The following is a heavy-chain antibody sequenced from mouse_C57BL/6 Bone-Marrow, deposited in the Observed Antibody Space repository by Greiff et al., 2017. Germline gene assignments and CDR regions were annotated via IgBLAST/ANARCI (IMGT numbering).Heavy chain of an antibody. D-gene: IGHD2-4*01. V-gene: IGHV14-4*01. Sequence: EVQLQQSGAELVRPGASVKLSCTASGFNIKDDYMHWVKQRPEQGLEWIGWIDPENGDTEYATKFQGKATITADTSSNTAYLQLSSLTTEDTAVYYCTVYCDYDEESWFAYWGQGTLVTVSA. CDR3: TVYCDYDEESWFAY. CDR2: IDPENGDT. CDR1: GFNIKDDY. J-gene: IGHJ3*01.